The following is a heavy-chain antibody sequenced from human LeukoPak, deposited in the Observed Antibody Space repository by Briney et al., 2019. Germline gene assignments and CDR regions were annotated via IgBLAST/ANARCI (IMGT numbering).Heavy chain of an antibody. CDR3: AKDRKAKYCSSTSCYEGWFDP. V-gene: IGHV3-23*01. CDR2: ISGSGGST. J-gene: IGHJ5*02. CDR1: GFTFSSYA. D-gene: IGHD2-2*01. Sequence: GGSLRLSCAASGFTFSSYAMSWVRQAPGKGLEWVSAISGSGGSTYYADSVKGRFTISRDKSKNTLYLQMNSLRAEDTAVYCCAKDRKAKYCSSTSCYEGWFDPWSQGTLVTVSS.